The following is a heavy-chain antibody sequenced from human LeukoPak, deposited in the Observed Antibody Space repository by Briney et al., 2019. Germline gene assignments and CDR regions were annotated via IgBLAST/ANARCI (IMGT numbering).Heavy chain of an antibody. CDR3: ARSPPYDILTGYYDY. Sequence: ASVKVSCKASGYTFTNYGITWVRQAPGQGLEWMGWISAYNGNTNHPQKLQGRVTMTTDTSTSTAYMELRSLRSDDTAVYYCARSPPYDILTGYYDYWGQGTLVTVSS. CDR2: ISAYNGNT. D-gene: IGHD3-9*01. CDR1: GYTFTNYG. J-gene: IGHJ4*02. V-gene: IGHV1-18*01.